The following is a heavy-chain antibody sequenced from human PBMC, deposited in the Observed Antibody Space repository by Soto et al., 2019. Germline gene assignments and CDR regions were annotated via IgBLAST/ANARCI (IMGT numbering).Heavy chain of an antibody. Sequence: EGQLLQSGGGLVQPGESLRLSCAASGFTFSSSGMSWVRQAPGKGLEWVSSISIRGDYRYYADSVKGWFTISRDNSKNAVYLQMSSMTAEDTALYYGANHGSFDFWGQGTMFAVSS. V-gene: IGHV3-23*01. CDR1: GFTFSSSG. CDR2: ISIRGDYR. D-gene: IGHD2-15*01. J-gene: IGHJ3*01. CDR3: ANHGSFDF.